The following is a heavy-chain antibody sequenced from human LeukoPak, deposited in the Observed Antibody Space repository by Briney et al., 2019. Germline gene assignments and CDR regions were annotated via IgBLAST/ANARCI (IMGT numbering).Heavy chain of an antibody. D-gene: IGHD1-1*01. CDR3: AREDAHTYNFDF. Sequence: GASVKVSCKTSGYTFTSYHMHWVRQAPGQGLEWVGIIKSSGDTTVYAQRFQGRVTVTRDTSTSTVYMELSSLSSEDMAVYYCAREDAHTYNFDFWGPGTLVNVSS. CDR2: IKSSGDTT. CDR1: GYTFTSYH. J-gene: IGHJ4*02. V-gene: IGHV1-46*01.